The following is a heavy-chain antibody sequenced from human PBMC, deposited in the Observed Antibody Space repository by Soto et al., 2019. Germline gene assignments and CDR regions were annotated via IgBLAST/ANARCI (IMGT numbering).Heavy chain of an antibody. CDR2: IYWDDDK. CDR3: AHRSTTDYGDYSTFDY. V-gene: IGHV2-5*02. D-gene: IGHD4-17*01. Sequence: SGPTLVNPTQTLTLTCTFSGFSLSTSGVGVGWIRQPPGKALEWLALIYWDDDKRYSPSLKSRLTITKDTSKNQVVLTMTNMDPVDTATYYCAHRSTTDYGDYSTFDYWGQGTLVTVSS. J-gene: IGHJ4*02. CDR1: GFSLSTSGVG.